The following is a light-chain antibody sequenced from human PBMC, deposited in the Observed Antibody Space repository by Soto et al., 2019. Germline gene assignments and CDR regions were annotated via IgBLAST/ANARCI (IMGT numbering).Light chain of an antibody. CDR2: QDT. J-gene: IGLJ3*02. CDR1: KLGDKY. Sequence: SYELTQPPSLSVSPGQTVSVTCSGDKLGDKYACWFQQKPRQSPVLVIYQDTKRPSGIPERISGSNSGNTATLTISGTQAIDEADYYCQSWDNTTMVFGGGTKLTVL. V-gene: IGLV3-1*01. CDR3: QSWDNTTMV.